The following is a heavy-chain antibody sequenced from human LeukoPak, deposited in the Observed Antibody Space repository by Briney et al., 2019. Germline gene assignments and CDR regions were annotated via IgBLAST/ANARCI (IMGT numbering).Heavy chain of an antibody. CDR2: IIPIFGTA. J-gene: IGHJ3*02. CDR1: GGTFSSYA. CDR3: ASGVTMVRGVIWAPLSDAFDI. Sequence: ASVKVSCKASGGTFSSYAISWVRQAPGQGLEWMGGIIPIFGTANYAQKFQGRVTITTDESTSTAYKELSSLRSEDTAVYYCASGVTMVRGVIWAPLSDAFDIWGQGTMVTVSS. V-gene: IGHV1-69*05. D-gene: IGHD3-10*01.